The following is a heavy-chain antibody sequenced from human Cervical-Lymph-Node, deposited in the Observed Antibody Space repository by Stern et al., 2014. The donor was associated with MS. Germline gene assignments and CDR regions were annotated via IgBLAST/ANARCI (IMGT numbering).Heavy chain of an antibody. J-gene: IGHJ6*02. CDR3: ARIKFGDYDYGMDV. Sequence: ESGPALVKPTQTLTLTCTFSGFALSTSGMCVSWIRQPPGKALEWLARIDWDDDRYYSPSLKTRLTISKDTSKNQVVLTMTEMDPVDTATYYCARIKFGDYDYGMDVWGQGTTVTVSS. CDR1: GFALSTSGMC. CDR2: IDWDDDR. V-gene: IGHV2-70*11. D-gene: IGHD3-16*01.